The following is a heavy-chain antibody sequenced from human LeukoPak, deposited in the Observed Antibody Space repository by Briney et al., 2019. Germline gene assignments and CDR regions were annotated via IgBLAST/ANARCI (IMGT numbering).Heavy chain of an antibody. CDR2: IYHSGST. J-gene: IGHJ4*02. D-gene: IGHD6-13*01. V-gene: IGHV4-4*02. CDR1: GGSISSNNW. CDR3: ARDRVAAAGIKRGIDY. Sequence: PSETLSLTCAVSGGSISSNNWWSWVRQPPGKGLEWIGEIYHSGSTNYNPSLKSRVTISVDKSKNQFSLKLSSVTAADTAVYYCARDRVAAAGIKRGIDYWGQGTLVTVSS.